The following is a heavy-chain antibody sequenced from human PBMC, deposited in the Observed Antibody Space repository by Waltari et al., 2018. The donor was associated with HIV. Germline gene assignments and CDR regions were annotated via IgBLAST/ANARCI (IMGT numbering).Heavy chain of an antibody. D-gene: IGHD3-3*01. J-gene: IGHJ6*02. CDR3: AKEGHGFWSGYLDYYYGLDV. Sequence: QVQLVESGGGVVQPGRSLRLSCAASGFTFSNYGMHWVRQAPGKGLEWVAVISYDGSNKYYVDSVKGRFTISRDNSKNTLYLQMNSLRAEDTAVYYCAKEGHGFWSGYLDYYYGLDVWGQGTTVTVSS. CDR1: GFTFSNYG. V-gene: IGHV3-30*18. CDR2: ISYDGSNK.